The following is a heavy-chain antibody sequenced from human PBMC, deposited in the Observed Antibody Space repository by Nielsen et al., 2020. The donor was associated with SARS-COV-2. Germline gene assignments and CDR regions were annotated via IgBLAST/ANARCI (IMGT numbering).Heavy chain of an antibody. CDR2: ISSSSSTI. D-gene: IGHD5-24*01. V-gene: IGHV3-48*02. Sequence: GESLKISCAASGFTFSSYSMNWVRQAPGKGLEWVSYISSSSSTIYYADSVKGRFTISRDNAKNSLYLQRNSLRDEDTAVYYCARDMEMATINYYYYMDVWGKGTTVTVSS. CDR3: ARDMEMATINYYYYMDV. J-gene: IGHJ6*03. CDR1: GFTFSSYS.